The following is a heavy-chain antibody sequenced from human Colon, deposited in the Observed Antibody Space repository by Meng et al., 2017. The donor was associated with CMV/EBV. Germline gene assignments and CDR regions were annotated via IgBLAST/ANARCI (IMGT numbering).Heavy chain of an antibody. CDR1: GGPISSGSHS. CDR2: MYFSGIA. V-gene: IGHV4-39*07. Sequence: QVQLQEGGPGLVKPAETLSLTCIASGGPISSGSHSWAWFRQPPGKRLEWIGSMYFSGIADYNPSLKSRVTISPPATQKQFSLRLTSVTAADSAVYFCARDLTNKWFYYWGQGTLVTVSS. CDR3: ARDLTNKWFYY. J-gene: IGHJ4*02. D-gene: IGHD1-26*01.